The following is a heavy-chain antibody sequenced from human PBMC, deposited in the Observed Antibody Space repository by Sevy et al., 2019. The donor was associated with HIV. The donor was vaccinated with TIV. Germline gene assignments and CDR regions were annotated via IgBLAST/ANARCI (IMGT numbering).Heavy chain of an antibody. J-gene: IGHJ6*02. CDR3: STDPIILLLVADGKDV. CDR1: GFTFTYAW. V-gene: IGHV3-15*01. Sequence: GGSLRLSCEASGFTFTYAWMTWVRQAPGKGLEWVGRIKSRPDGGTTDYAAPVKGRFTISRDDSKNTLYLQMNSLKIEDTSVYYCSTDPIILLLVADGKDVWGQGTRVTVSS. CDR2: IKSRPDGGTT. D-gene: IGHD2-8*02.